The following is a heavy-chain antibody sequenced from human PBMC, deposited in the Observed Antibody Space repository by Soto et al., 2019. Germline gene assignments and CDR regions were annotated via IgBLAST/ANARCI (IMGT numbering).Heavy chain of an antibody. CDR2: INSDGSST. D-gene: IGHD3-3*01. CDR1: GFTFSSYW. Sequence: GGSLRLSCAASGFTFSSYWMHWVRQAPGKGLVWVSRINSDGSSTSYADSVKGRFTISRDNAKNTLYLQMNSLRAEDTAVYYCVIDFCSGYYAPDYYYYGMDVWGQGTTVTVSS. J-gene: IGHJ6*02. V-gene: IGHV3-74*01. CDR3: VIDFCSGYYAPDYYYYGMDV.